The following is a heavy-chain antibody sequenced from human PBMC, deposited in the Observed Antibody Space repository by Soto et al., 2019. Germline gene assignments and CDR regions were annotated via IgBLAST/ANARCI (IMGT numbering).Heavy chain of an antibody. J-gene: IGHJ4*02. V-gene: IGHV3-23*01. D-gene: IGHD4-17*01. CDR3: ARRVLLRTGAHCPRTVF. CDR1: GFTFSSYA. CDR2: LSGSGGST. Sequence: EVQLLESGGGLVQPGGSLRLYCAASGFTFSSYAMSWVRQAPGKGLEWVSALSGSGGSTYYADSVKGRFTISRDNSKNTLYRQMNSLRAEDTAGYYCARRVLLRTGAHCPRTVFGGQGTLVTVSS.